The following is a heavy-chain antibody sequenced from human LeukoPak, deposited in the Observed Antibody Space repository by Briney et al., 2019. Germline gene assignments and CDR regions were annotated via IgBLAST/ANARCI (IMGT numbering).Heavy chain of an antibody. J-gene: IGHJ4*02. D-gene: IGHD3-22*01. CDR3: ASQRGFDS. CDR2: IRYDGTNK. Sequence: GGSLRLSCAASGFTFTSYGMHWVRQAPGKGLEWVAFIRYDGTNKYYADSVKGRFTISRDNSKNSLYLQMNSPRAEDTAVYYCASQRGFDSWGQGTLVTVSS. V-gene: IGHV3-30*02. CDR1: GFTFTSYG.